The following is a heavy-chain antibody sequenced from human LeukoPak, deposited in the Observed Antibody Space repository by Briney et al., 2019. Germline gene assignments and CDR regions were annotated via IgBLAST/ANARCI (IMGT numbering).Heavy chain of an antibody. CDR1: GFTFSGYA. CDR3: AKMVREFYTISYYFDY. J-gene: IGHJ4*02. Sequence: GGSLRLSCAASGFTFSGYAMNWVRQAPGKGLEWVSGISGSGGVTYYADSVKGRFTISRDNSKKTLYLQVNSLRADDTAVYYCAKMVREFYTISYYFDYWGQGTLVTVSS. CDR2: ISGSGGVT. V-gene: IGHV3-23*01. D-gene: IGHD2-8*01.